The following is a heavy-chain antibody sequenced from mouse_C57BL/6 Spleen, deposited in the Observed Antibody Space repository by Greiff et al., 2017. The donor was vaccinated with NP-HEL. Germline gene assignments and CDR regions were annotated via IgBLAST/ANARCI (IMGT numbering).Heavy chain of an antibody. CDR1: GYTFTSYW. V-gene: IGHV1-5*01. J-gene: IGHJ1*03. CDR2: IYPGNSDT. CDR3: TRPGVGSNWYFDV. D-gene: IGHD1-1*01. Sequence: EVQLQQSGTVLARPGASVKMSCKTSGYTFTSYWMHWVKQRPGQGLEWIGAIYPGNSDTSYNQKFKGKAKLTAVTSASTAYMELSSLTNADSAVYYCTRPGVGSNWYFDVWGTGTTVTVSS.